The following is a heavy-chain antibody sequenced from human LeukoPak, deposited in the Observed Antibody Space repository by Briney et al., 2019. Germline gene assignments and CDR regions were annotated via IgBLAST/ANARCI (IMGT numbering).Heavy chain of an antibody. CDR3: ARLIEEMATSNNWFDP. V-gene: IGHV3-53*01. D-gene: IGHD5-24*01. CDR2: IYSGGST. Sequence: PSETLSLTCTVSGGSISSSSYYWGWIRQAPGKGLEWVSVIYSGGSTYYADSVKGRFTISRDNSKNTLYLQMNSLRAEDTAVYYCARLIEEMATSNNWFDPWGQGTLVTVSS. CDR1: GGSISSSSYY. J-gene: IGHJ5*02.